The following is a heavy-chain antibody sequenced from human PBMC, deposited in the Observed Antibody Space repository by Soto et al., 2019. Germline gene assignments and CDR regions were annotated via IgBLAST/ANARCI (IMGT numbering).Heavy chain of an antibody. CDR3: ARATIFGVVITYGMDV. V-gene: IGHV1-18*01. D-gene: IGHD3-3*01. CDR1: GYTFTSYG. CDR2: ISAYNGNT. J-gene: IGHJ6*02. Sequence: QVQLVQSGAEVKKPGASVKVSCKASGYTFTSYGISWVRQAPGQGLEWMGWISAYNGNTNYAQKLQGRVTMTTDTSTSTAYMEVRSLRSDDTAVYYCARATIFGVVITYGMDVWGQGTTVTVSS.